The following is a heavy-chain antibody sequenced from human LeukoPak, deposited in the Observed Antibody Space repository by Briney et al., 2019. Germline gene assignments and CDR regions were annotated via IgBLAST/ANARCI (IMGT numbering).Heavy chain of an antibody. J-gene: IGHJ5*02. D-gene: IGHD3-10*01. CDR2: ISYDGSNK. CDR3: ARDLIGGGT. Sequence: GRSLRLSCAASGFTFSSYAMHWVRQAPGKGLEWVAVISYDGSNKYYADSVKGRFTISRDNSKNTLYLQMNSLRAEDTAVYYCARDLIGGGTWGQGTLVTVSS. V-gene: IGHV3-30*04. CDR1: GFTFSSYA.